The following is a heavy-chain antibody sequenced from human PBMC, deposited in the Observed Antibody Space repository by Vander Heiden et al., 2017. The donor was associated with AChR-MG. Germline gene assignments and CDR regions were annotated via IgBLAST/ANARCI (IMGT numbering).Heavy chain of an antibody. Sequence: EVQLLESGGGLVQPGGSLRLSCAASGFTFSSYAMSWVRQAPGKGLEWVSAISGSGGSTYYADSVKGRFTISRDNSKNTLYLQMNSLRAEDTAVYYCAKDLRITIFGVDKDAFDYWGQGTLVTVSS. D-gene: IGHD3-3*01. CDR1: GFTFSSYA. V-gene: IGHV3-23*01. J-gene: IGHJ4*02. CDR2: ISGSGGST. CDR3: AKDLRITIFGVDKDAFDY.